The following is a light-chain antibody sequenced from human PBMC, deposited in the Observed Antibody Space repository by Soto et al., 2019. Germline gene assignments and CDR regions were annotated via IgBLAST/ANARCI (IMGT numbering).Light chain of an antibody. CDR3: QQYDKWTLT. CDR2: GAS. V-gene: IGKV3-15*01. J-gene: IGKJ4*01. Sequence: EIVMTQSPATLSVSPGERATISCRASQSVGINLAWFQQKPGQAPRLLIYGASTMATGIPARFSGSGSGTEFTLTISSRQSEDFAVYYCQQYDKWTLTFGGGTTVEIK. CDR1: QSVGIN.